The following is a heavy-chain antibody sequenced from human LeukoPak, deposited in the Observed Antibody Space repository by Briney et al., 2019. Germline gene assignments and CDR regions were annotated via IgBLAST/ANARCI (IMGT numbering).Heavy chain of an antibody. J-gene: IGHJ4*02. Sequence: GGSLRLSCAASGFTFSSYAMHWVRQAPGKGLEWVSSISSSSSYIYYADSVKGRFTISRDNSKNTLYLQMNSLRAEDTAVYYCAKGPLIEVAGTTWDYWGQGTLVTVSS. CDR2: ISSSSSYI. CDR3: AKGPLIEVAGTTWDY. V-gene: IGHV3-21*04. CDR1: GFTFSSYA. D-gene: IGHD6-19*01.